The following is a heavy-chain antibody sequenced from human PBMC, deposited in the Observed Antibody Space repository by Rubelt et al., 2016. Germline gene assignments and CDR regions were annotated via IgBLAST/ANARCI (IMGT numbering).Heavy chain of an antibody. CDR1: GFTFRSYV. D-gene: IGHD6-19*01. V-gene: IGHV3-23*01. CDR3: ARDSHTVD. CDR2: MSGSGGNT. J-gene: IGHJ4*02. Sequence: GGSLRLSCAASGFTFRSYVMSWVRQAPGKGLEWVSGMSGSGGNTYYADSVKGRFTISRDNSKNTLYLQMNSLRAEETAGDYCARDSHTVDWGQGTLVTVSS.